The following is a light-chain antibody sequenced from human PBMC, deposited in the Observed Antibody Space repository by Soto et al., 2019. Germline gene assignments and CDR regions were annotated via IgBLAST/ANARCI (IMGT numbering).Light chain of an antibody. Sequence: QPVLTQSPSASASLGASVKLTCTVSSGHSSNAIAWHQQQPEKGPRYLMKVNSDGTHRKGDGIPDRFSGSSSGAERYLTISSLQSEDEADYYCQTWGAGIRVFGGGTKVTVL. CDR1: SGHSSNA. V-gene: IGLV4-69*01. CDR2: VNSDGTH. J-gene: IGLJ3*02. CDR3: QTWGAGIRV.